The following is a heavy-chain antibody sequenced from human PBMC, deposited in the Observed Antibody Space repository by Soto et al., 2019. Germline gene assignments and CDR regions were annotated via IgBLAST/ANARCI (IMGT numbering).Heavy chain of an antibody. CDR3: EKEVYYDFWGGHYTVLYMDV. CDR1: GFTFSSYG. CDR2: ISYDGSNK. J-gene: IGHJ6*03. Sequence: QVQLVESGGGVVQPGRSLRLSCAASGFTFSSYGMHWVRQAPGKGLEWVAVISYDGSNKYYADSVKGRFTISRDNSKKSLYLQMNILRSGETAVYYCEKEVYYDFWGGHYTVLYMDVWGKGTTVTGSS. D-gene: IGHD3-3*01. V-gene: IGHV3-30*18.